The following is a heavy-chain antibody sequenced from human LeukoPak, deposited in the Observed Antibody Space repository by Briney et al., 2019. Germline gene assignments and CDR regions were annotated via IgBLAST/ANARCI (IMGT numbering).Heavy chain of an antibody. D-gene: IGHD1-1*01. CDR2: IYHSGST. CDR1: GGSISSSNW. V-gene: IGHV4-4*02. J-gene: IGHJ4*02. Sequence: KSSETLSLTCAVSGGSISSSNWWSWVRQPPGKGLEWIGGIYHSGSTNYNPSLKSRVTISVDTSKQQFSLKLSSVTAADTAVYYCARDLELERNRWNYFESWGQGTLVTVSS. CDR3: ARDLELERNRWNYFES.